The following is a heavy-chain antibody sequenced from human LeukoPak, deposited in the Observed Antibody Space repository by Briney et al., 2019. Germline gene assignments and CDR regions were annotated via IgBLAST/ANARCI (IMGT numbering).Heavy chain of an antibody. CDR2: IYYSGST. V-gene: IGHV4-39*02. J-gene: IGHJ4*02. D-gene: IGHD2/OR15-2a*01. CDR3: ARDLEVNSRLDY. Sequence: SETLSLTCSVSGGSISNSNYYWGWIRLPPGKGMEWIGTIYYSGSTNYNPSLKSRLTISVHTSKNQFSMKLSSVTAADTAVYYCARDLEVNSRLDYWGQGTLVTVSS. CDR1: GGSISNSNYY.